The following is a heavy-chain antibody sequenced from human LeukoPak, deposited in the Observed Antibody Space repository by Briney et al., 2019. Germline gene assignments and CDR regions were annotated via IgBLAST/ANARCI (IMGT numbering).Heavy chain of an antibody. V-gene: IGHV4-59*01. J-gene: IGHJ3*02. Sequence: PSETLSLTCTVSGGSISSYYWSWIRQPPGKGLEWIGYIYYSGSTNYNPSLKSRVTISVDTSKNQFSLKLSSVTAADTAVYYCARDIGQSAFDIWGQGTMVTVSS. CDR1: GGSISSYY. CDR3: ARDIGQSAFDI. CDR2: IYYSGST. D-gene: IGHD3-16*02.